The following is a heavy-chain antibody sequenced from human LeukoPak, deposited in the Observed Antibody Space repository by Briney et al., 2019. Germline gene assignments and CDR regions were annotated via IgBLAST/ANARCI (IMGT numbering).Heavy chain of an antibody. Sequence: SVKVSCKASGGTFSSYAISWVRQTPGQGGEWMGRIIPIFGTANYAQKFQGRVTINTEEAKSTDYMEVSSLRSEDTAVYYCATDDVSGTTGGYWGQGTLVTVSS. D-gene: IGHD1-26*01. J-gene: IGHJ4*02. CDR1: GGTFSSYA. CDR3: ATDDVSGTTGGY. CDR2: IIPIFGTA. V-gene: IGHV1-69*05.